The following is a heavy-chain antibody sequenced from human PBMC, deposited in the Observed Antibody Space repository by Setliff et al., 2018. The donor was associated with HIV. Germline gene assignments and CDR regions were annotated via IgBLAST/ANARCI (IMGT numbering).Heavy chain of an antibody. CDR3: AKDLRWLQSPLSNGFHI. J-gene: IGHJ3*02. CDR1: GFTFSSYA. D-gene: IGHD5-12*01. CDR2: ISGSGGST. V-gene: IGHV3-23*01. Sequence: GGSLRLSCVASGFTFSSYAMSWVRQAPGKGLEWVSGISGSGGSTYYPDSVKGRFTISRDNSKNTLYLQMNSLRAQDTAVYYCAKDLRWLQSPLSNGFHIWGQGTMVTVSS.